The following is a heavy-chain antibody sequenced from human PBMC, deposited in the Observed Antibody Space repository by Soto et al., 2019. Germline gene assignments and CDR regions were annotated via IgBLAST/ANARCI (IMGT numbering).Heavy chain of an antibody. D-gene: IGHD6-19*01. J-gene: IGHJ4*02. CDR2: INSDGSST. V-gene: IGHV3-74*01. Sequence: EVPLVESGGGLVPGGSLRLSCAASGFTFSSYWMHWVRQAPGKGLVWVSRINSDGSSTSYADSVKGRFTISRDNAKNTLYLHMSSMRAEDTAVYYCAVAVAGPTAIGYWGQGTLVTVSS. CDR3: AVAVAGPTAIGY. CDR1: GFTFSSYW.